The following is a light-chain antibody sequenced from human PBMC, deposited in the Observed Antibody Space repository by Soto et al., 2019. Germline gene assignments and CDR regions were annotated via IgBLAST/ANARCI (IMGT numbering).Light chain of an antibody. J-gene: IGLJ1*01. V-gene: IGLV2-8*01. CDR1: SSDVGSYNS. Sequence: QSALTQPPSASGSPGQSVTISCTGTSSDVGSYNSVSWYQHHPGKAPKLIIYEVFRRPSGVPGRFSASKSANTASLTVSGLQAEYEADYYCSSYAGGGNYVFGTGTKVTVL. CDR2: EVF. CDR3: SSYAGGGNYV.